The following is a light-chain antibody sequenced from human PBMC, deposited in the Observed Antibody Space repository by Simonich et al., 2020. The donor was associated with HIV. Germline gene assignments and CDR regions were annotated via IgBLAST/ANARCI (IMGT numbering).Light chain of an antibody. J-gene: IGLJ2*01. Sequence: QSALTQPRSVSGSPGQSVTISCTGTSSNVGGYNYVSWYQQHPGKAPKLMIYDVSKRPSGVPDRFSGSKSCNTASLTISGLQAEDEADYYCSSYTSSSTLVFGGGTKLTVL. CDR1: SSNVGGYNY. CDR3: SSYTSSSTLV. CDR2: DVS. V-gene: IGLV2-11*01.